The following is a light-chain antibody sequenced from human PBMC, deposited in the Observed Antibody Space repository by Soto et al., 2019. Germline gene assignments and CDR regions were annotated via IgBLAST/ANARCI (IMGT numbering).Light chain of an antibody. CDR1: QGISDY. J-gene: IGKJ5*01. CDR2: TAS. V-gene: IGKV1-39*01. CDR3: QQSYSTTIT. Sequence: DIRMTQSPSSLSASVGDTVTITCRASQGISDYLSWFQHKPGEAPKLLIYTASSLQGGVPLRFSGSGSGTDFTLTISSLQPEDFATYYCQQSYSTTITFGQGTRLEIK.